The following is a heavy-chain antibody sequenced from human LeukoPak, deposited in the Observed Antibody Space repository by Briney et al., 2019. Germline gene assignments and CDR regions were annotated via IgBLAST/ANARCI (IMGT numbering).Heavy chain of an antibody. CDR1: GFTVSSNY. V-gene: IGHV3-53*01. D-gene: IGHD3-22*01. J-gene: IGHJ4*02. Sequence: GGSLRLSCAASGFTVSSNYMSWVRQAPGKGLEWVSVIYSGGSTYYADSVKGRFTISRDNSKNTLYLQMNSLRAEDTAVYSWERRVESGYPDYWGQGTLVTVSS. CDR2: IYSGGST. CDR3: ERRVESGYPDY.